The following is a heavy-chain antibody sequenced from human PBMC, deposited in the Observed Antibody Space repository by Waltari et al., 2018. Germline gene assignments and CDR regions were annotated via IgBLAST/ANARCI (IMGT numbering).Heavy chain of an antibody. CDR3: ARDLMYYYGSGSYFRYGMDV. D-gene: IGHD3-10*01. V-gene: IGHV3-33*01. CDR1: GFPFSSYG. CDR2: IWYDGSNK. J-gene: IGHJ6*02. Sequence: QVQLVESGGGVVQPGRSLRLSCAASGFPFSSYGMHGVRQAPGKGLEWVAVIWYDGSNKYYADSVKGRFTISRDNSKNTLYLQMNSLRAEDTAVYYCARDLMYYYGSGSYFRYGMDVWGQGTTVTVSS.